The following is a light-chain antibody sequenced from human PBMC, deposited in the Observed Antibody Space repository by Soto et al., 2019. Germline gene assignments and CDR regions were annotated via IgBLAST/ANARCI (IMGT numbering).Light chain of an antibody. Sequence: QSVLTQPASVSGSPGQSITISCTGNSSDVGSYNLVSWYQQHPGKAPKLMIYEVSKRPSGVSNRVSGSKSGNTASLTISGLQAEDEADYYCCSYAGSSTLVFGGGTKVTVL. CDR1: SSDVGSYNL. V-gene: IGLV2-23*02. CDR2: EVS. CDR3: CSYAGSSTLV. J-gene: IGLJ3*02.